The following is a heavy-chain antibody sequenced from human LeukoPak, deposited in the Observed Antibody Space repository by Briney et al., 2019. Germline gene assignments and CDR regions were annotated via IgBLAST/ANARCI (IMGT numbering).Heavy chain of an antibody. CDR1: GFTFSDSY. Sequence: PGGSLRLSCEASGFTFSDSYMSWIRQVPGKGLEWVSYISSGSGYTKYADSVKGRFTISRDNAKNSLYLQMNGLRAGDTAVYYCAGRSYSSRWYYFDYWGQGTLVTVSS. J-gene: IGHJ4*02. D-gene: IGHD6-13*01. CDR3: AGRSYSSRWYYFDY. CDR2: ISSGSGYT. V-gene: IGHV3-11*03.